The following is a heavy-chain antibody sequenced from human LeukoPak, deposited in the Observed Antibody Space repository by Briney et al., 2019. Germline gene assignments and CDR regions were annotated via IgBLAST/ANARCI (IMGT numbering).Heavy chain of an antibody. CDR2: ISGSGGST. CDR3: AKGGYSSGWYREVDP. D-gene: IGHD6-19*01. CDR1: GFTFSSYA. V-gene: IGHV3-23*01. Sequence: GGSLRVSCAASGFTFSSYAMSWVRQAPGKGLEWVSAISGSGGSTYYADSVKGRFTISRDNSKNTLYLQMNSLRAEDTAVYYCAKGGYSSGWYREVDPWGQGTLVTVSS. J-gene: IGHJ5*02.